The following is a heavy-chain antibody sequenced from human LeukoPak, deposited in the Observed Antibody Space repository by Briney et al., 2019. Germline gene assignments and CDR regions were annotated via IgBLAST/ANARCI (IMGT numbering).Heavy chain of an antibody. J-gene: IGHJ4*02. D-gene: IGHD1-26*01. CDR1: GFTFSDYY. CDR3: AKVVGRYYFDY. V-gene: IGHV3-11*01. Sequence: GGSLRLSCAASGFTFSDYYMSWIRQAPGKGLEWVSYISSSGSAIYYADSVKGRFTISRDNAKNSLYLQMNSLRAEDTAVYYCAKVVGRYYFDYWGQGTLVTVSS. CDR2: ISSSGSAI.